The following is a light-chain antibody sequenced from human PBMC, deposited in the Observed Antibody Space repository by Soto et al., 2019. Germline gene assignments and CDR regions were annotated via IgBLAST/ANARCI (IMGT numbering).Light chain of an antibody. V-gene: IGLV3-25*03. CDR2: KDS. CDR3: QSADSSGTYPVV. Sequence: SYELTQPPSVSASPGQTARITCSGDALPKQYAYWYQQKPGQAPVLVIYKDSERPSGIPERFSGSSSGTTVTLTISGVQAEDEADYYCQSADSSGTYPVVFGGGTKVTVL. CDR1: ALPKQY. J-gene: IGLJ2*01.